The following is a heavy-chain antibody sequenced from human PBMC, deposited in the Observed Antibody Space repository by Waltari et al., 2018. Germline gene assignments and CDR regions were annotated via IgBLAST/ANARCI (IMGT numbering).Heavy chain of an antibody. D-gene: IGHD3-22*01. CDR1: GFTVSSNY. CDR3: ARYSSGYYFDY. J-gene: IGHJ4*02. V-gene: IGHV3-53*02. Sequence: EVQLVETGGGLIQPGGSLRLSCAASGFTVSSNYMSWVRQAPGKGLEWVSVIYSGGSTYYADSVKGRFTISRDNSKNTLYLQMNSLRAEDTAVYYCARYSSGYYFDYWGQGTLVTVSS. CDR2: IYSGGST.